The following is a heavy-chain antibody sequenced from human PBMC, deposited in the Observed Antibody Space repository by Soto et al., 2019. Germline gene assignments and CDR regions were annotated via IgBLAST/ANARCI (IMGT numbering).Heavy chain of an antibody. J-gene: IGHJ4*02. CDR3: SEYYDFWSGYYNQFDY. Sequence: PGGSLRLSCAASGFTFSNAWMSWVRQAPGKGLEWVGRIKSKTDGGTTDYAAPVKGRFTISRDDSKNTLYLQMNSLKAEDTAVYYCSEYYDFWSGYYNQFDYWGQGTLVTVSS. D-gene: IGHD3-3*01. V-gene: IGHV3-15*01. CDR1: GFTFSNAW. CDR2: IKSKTDGGTT.